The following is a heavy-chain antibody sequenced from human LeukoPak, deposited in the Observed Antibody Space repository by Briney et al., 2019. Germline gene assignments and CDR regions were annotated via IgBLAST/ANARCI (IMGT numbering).Heavy chain of an antibody. V-gene: IGHV3-21*01. J-gene: IGHJ6*03. Sequence: PGGSLRLSCGASGFTFSDYSMNWVRQAPGKGLAWVASITSAGGYTYYADSVKGGFTISRDNAQNSLFLQMNSLRAEDTAVYFCATSGGFVLPNAITGNWYMDVWGRGTSVTVSS. CDR1: GFTFSDYS. CDR3: ATSGGFVLPNAITGNWYMDV. D-gene: IGHD2-2*01. CDR2: ITSAGGYT.